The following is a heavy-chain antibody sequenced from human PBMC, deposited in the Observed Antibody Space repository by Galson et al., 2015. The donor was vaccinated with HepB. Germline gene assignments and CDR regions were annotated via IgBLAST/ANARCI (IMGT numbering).Heavy chain of an antibody. CDR3: AKLGIRFLEWPFYMDV. J-gene: IGHJ6*03. D-gene: IGHD3-3*01. Sequence: SLRLSCAASGFTFSSYAMNWVRQAPGKGLEWVSGLSASGGNTYYAASVKGRFTISRDNSNNKLYLQVNSLRAEDTAVYFCAKLGIRFLEWPFYMDVWGKGTTVTVSS. V-gene: IGHV3-23*01. CDR1: GFTFSSYA. CDR2: LSASGGNT.